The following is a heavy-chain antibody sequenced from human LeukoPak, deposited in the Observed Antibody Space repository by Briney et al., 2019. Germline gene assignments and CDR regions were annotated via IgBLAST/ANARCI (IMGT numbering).Heavy chain of an antibody. D-gene: IGHD6-6*01. CDR1: GFTFSSYS. CDR3: ARDRWYSSSSGDY. V-gene: IGHV3-21*01. J-gene: IGHJ4*02. CDR2: ISSSSSYI. Sequence: PGGSLRLSCAASGFTFSSYSMNWVRQAPGKGLEWDSSISSSSSYIYYADSVKGRFTISRDNAKNSLYLQMNSLRAEDTAVYYCARDRWYSSSSGDYWGQGTLVTVSS.